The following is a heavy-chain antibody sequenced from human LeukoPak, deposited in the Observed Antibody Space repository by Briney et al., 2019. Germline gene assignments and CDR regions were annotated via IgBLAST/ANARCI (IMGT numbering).Heavy chain of an antibody. D-gene: IGHD2-2*01. Sequence: PGGSLRLSCSACGLTFSSYSMNWVRQAPGKGLEWVSSISSSSSYIYYADSVKGLFTISRDNSKNTLYMQMNSLRVEDTAVYYCVKGCSYTGCYTSEYWGQGTLVTVSS. V-gene: IGHV3-21*04. CDR3: VKGCSYTGCYTSEY. CDR1: GLTFSSYS. CDR2: ISSSSSYI. J-gene: IGHJ4*02.